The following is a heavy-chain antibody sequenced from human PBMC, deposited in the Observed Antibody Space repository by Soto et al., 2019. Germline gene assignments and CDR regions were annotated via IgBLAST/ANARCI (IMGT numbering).Heavy chain of an antibody. CDR2: ISYDGSNK. J-gene: IGHJ6*02. D-gene: IGHD5-18*01. CDR3: ARSQLWSHQGNYYYYGMDV. V-gene: IGHV3-30-3*01. Sequence: GGSLRLSCAASGFTFSSYAMHWVRQAPGKGLEWVAVISYDGSNKYYADSVKGRFTISRDNSKNTLYLQMNSLRAEDTAVYYCARSQLWSHQGNYYYYGMDVWGQGTTVTAP. CDR1: GFTFSSYA.